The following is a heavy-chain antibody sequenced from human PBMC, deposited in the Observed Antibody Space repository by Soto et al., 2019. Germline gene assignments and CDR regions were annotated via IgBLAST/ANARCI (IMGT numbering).Heavy chain of an antibody. J-gene: IGHJ4*02. Sequence: QIPLTESGPSLVKPTQTLTLTCTFSGFSLSTSGVAVGRIRQPPGKALERLALIYWDDDERYSPSLPSRLTTTKDTSKNQAVLIMTNLDPLATATYYGANRQARGNYHSFDLWGPGMLVTVS. CDR3: ANRQARGNYHSFDL. D-gene: IGHD1-7*01. CDR2: IYWDDDE. CDR1: GFSLSTSGVA. V-gene: IGHV2-5*02.